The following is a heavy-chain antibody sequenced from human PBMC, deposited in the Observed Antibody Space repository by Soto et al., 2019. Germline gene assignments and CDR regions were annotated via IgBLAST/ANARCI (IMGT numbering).Heavy chain of an antibody. CDR2: ISSSGSTI. J-gene: IGHJ4*02. CDR1: GFTFSDYY. CDR3: ARGRYDYVWGCKPTHFDY. V-gene: IGHV3-11*01. Sequence: QVQLVESGGGLVKPGGSLRLSCAASGFTFSDYYMNWIRQAPGKGLEWVSYISSSGSTIYYTDSVKGRFTISRDNAKNERYLKKSSLRGEDTAVYYSARGRYDYVWGCKPTHFDYWGKGTLVTVSS. D-gene: IGHD3-16*01.